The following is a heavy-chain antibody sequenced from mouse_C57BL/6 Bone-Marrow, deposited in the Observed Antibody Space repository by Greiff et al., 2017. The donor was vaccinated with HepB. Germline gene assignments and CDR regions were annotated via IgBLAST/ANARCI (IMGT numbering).Heavy chain of an antibody. J-gene: IGHJ3*01. CDR3: ARWGDYDAY. V-gene: IGHV3-6*01. CDR2: ISYDGSN. Sequence: ESGPGLVKPSQSLSLTCSVTGYSITSGYYWNWIRQFPGNKLEWMGYISYDGSNNYNPSLKNRISITRDTSKNQFFLKLNSVTTEDTATYYCARWGDYDAYWGQGTLVTVSA. D-gene: IGHD2-4*01. CDR1: GYSITSGYY.